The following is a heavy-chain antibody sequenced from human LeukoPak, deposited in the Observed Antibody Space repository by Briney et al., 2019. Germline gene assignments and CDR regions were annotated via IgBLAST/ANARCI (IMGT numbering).Heavy chain of an antibody. CDR2: ISPSNGNT. CDR3: ATVLVRGVIISGAFDI. D-gene: IGHD3-10*01. J-gene: IGHJ3*02. Sequence: ASVKVSCEASGYTFTSYGLSWVRQAPGQGLEWMGWISPSNGNTNYAQNLQGRVTMTTDTSTSTAYMELSSLRSEDTAVYYCATVLVRGVIISGAFDIWGQGTMVTVSS. V-gene: IGHV1-18*01. CDR1: GYTFTSYG.